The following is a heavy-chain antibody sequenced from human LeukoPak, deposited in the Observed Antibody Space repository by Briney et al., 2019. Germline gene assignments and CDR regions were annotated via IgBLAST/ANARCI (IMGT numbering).Heavy chain of an antibody. CDR2: ISNDGSDK. D-gene: IGHD4-17*01. CDR1: GFTFSSYG. V-gene: IGHV3-30*18. J-gene: IGHJ4*02. CDR3: AKEGRYGEYFDY. Sequence: GGSLRLSCAASGFTFSSYGIYWVRQAPGKGLEWMALISNDGSDKYYADSVKGRFTISRDNSKNTLYLQMNSLRAEDTAVYYCAKEGRYGEYFDYWGQGTLVTVSS.